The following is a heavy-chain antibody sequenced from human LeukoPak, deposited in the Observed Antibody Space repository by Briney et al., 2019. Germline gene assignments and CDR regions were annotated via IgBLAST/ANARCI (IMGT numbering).Heavy chain of an antibody. Sequence: SETLSLTCAVYGGSFSGYYWSWIRQPPGKGLEWIGETNHSGSTNYNPSLKSRVTISVDTSKNQFSLKLSSVTAADTAVYYCARDRLQLQSWGQGTLVTVSS. CDR3: ARDRLQLQS. D-gene: IGHD5-24*01. J-gene: IGHJ5*02. CDR1: GGSFSGYY. CDR2: TNHSGST. V-gene: IGHV4-34*01.